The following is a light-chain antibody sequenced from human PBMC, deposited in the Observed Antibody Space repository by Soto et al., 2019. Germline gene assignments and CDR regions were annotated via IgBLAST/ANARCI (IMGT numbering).Light chain of an antibody. Sequence: QSVLTQPASVSGSPGQSITISCTGTSNDVGSHNLVSWYQQHPGKAPKLMIYDVINRPSGISDRFSGSESGNTASLTISGLQAEDEAEYYCCAYAGSTTHVVFGGGTKVTVL. J-gene: IGLJ2*01. V-gene: IGLV2-23*02. CDR2: DVI. CDR1: SNDVGSHNL. CDR3: CAYAGSTTHVV.